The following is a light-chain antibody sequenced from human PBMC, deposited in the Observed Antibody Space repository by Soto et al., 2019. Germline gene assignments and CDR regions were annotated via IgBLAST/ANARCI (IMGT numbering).Light chain of an antibody. Sequence: QSALTQPASVSGSPGQSITISCTGTSSDVGGYNYVSWYQQHPGKAPKLMIYEVSNRPSGVSNRFSGSKSGNTASLTISGLQAEDEADYYCQTWGTGLVVFGGGTQLTVL. V-gene: IGLV2-14*01. CDR1: SSDVGGYNY. J-gene: IGLJ2*01. CDR3: QTWGTGLVV. CDR2: EVS.